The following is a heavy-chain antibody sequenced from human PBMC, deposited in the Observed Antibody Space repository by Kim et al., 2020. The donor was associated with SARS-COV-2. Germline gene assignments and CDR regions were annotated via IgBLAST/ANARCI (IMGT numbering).Heavy chain of an antibody. CDR3: ARGGVNWTFDY. V-gene: IGHV4-59*13. CDR2: IYYSDNT. J-gene: IGHJ4*02. CDR1: GSISSYY. Sequence: SETLSLTCTVSGSISSYYWSWIRQPPGKGLEWIGYIYYSDNTNYNPSLKSRVTISVDTSKNQFSLKLTSVTAADTAVYFCARGGVNWTFDYWGQGILVTVS. D-gene: IGHD3-3*01.